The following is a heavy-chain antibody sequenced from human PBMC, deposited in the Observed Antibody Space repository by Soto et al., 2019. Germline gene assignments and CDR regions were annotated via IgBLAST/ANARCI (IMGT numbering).Heavy chain of an antibody. Sequence: SVKVSCKASGGTFSSYAISWVRQAPGQGLEWMGGITPIFGTANYAQKFQGRVTITADKSTSTAYMELSSLRSEDTAVYYCARDPDSNWMDNWFDPWGQGTLVTVSS. V-gene: IGHV1-69*06. CDR2: ITPIFGTA. CDR3: ARDPDSNWMDNWFDP. CDR1: GGTFSSYA. J-gene: IGHJ5*02. D-gene: IGHD1-1*01.